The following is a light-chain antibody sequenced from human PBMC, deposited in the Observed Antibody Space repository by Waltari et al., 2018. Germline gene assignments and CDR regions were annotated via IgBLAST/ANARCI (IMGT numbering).Light chain of an antibody. J-gene: IGLJ2*01. CDR1: SSNIGDSA. V-gene: IGLV1-36*01. CDR3: AAWDISLNNLR. Sequence: QSALTQPPSVSGAPRQRVTISCSGTSSNIGDSAVNWYQQLPGKPPKLVIYYDDLVPSGVSDRFSGSKSGSSASLAISGLQAEDEAVYFCAAWDISLNNLRFGGGTKLTVL. CDR2: YDD.